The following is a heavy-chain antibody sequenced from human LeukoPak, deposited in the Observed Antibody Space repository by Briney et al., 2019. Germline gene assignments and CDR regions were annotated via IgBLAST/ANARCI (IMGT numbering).Heavy chain of an antibody. J-gene: IGHJ3*02. CDR2: IYHSGST. Sequence: PSETLSLTCAVSGGSISSSNWWSWVRQPPGKGLEWIGEIYHSGSTNYNPSLKSRVTISVDKSKNQFSLKLSSVTAADTAVYYCARPTVAGLGPGAFDIWGQGTMVTVSS. CDR3: ARPTVAGLGPGAFDI. V-gene: IGHV4-4*02. D-gene: IGHD6-19*01. CDR1: GGSISSSNW.